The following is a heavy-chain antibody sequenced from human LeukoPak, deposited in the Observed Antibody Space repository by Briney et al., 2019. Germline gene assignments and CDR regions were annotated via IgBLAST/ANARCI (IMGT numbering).Heavy chain of an antibody. D-gene: IGHD3-10*01. CDR2: ISSSSSYI. CDR3: VSLWFGEDDAFDI. J-gene: IGHJ3*02. CDR1: GFTFSSYE. V-gene: IGHV3-21*01. Sequence: SGGSLRLSCAASGFTFSSYEMNWVRQAPGKGLEWVSSISSSSSYIYYADSVKGRFTISRDNAKNSLYLQMNSLRAEDTAVYYCVSLWFGEDDAFDIWGQGTMVTVSS.